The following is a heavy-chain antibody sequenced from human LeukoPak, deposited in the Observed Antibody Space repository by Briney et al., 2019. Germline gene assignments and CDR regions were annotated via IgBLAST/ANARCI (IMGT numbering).Heavy chain of an antibody. Sequence: ASVKVSCKASGYTFTNFDINWVRQAPGQGLEWMGWMNPVTGDAGSTQKFQGRVTITRDTSASTAYMELSSLRSEDTAVYYCARGLYYYGSGSVDYWGQGTLVTVSS. J-gene: IGHJ4*02. CDR3: ARGLYYYGSGSVDY. D-gene: IGHD3-10*01. CDR2: MNPVTGDA. V-gene: IGHV1-8*01. CDR1: GYTFTNFD.